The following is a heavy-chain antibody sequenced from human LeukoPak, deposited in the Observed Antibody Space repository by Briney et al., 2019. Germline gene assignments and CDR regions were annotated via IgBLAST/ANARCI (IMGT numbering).Heavy chain of an antibody. Sequence: ASETLSLTCTVSGGSISSYYWSWIRQPPGKGLEWIGYIYYSGSTNYNPSLKSRVTISVDTSKNQFSLKLSSVTAADTAVYYCARGSSYYGSGSYSNWFDPWGQGTLVTVSS. D-gene: IGHD3-10*01. CDR2: IYYSGST. CDR1: GGSISSYY. CDR3: ARGSSYYGSGSYSNWFDP. V-gene: IGHV4-59*01. J-gene: IGHJ5*02.